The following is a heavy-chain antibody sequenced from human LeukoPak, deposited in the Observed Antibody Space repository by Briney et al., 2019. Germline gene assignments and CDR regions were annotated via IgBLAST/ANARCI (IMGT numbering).Heavy chain of an antibody. Sequence: PGGSLRLSCAASGFTFSSYGMHWVRQAPGKGLEWVAFIRYDGSNKYYADSVKGRFTISRDNSKNTLYLQMNSLRAEDTAVYYCAKDLTVTTEGIDPWGQGTLVTVSS. CDR2: IRYDGSNK. J-gene: IGHJ5*02. D-gene: IGHD4-17*01. CDR3: AKDLTVTTEGIDP. CDR1: GFTFSSYG. V-gene: IGHV3-30*02.